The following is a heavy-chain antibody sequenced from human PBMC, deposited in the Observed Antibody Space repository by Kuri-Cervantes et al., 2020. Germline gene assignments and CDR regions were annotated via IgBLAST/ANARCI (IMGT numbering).Heavy chain of an antibody. CDR1: GGTFSSYA. D-gene: IGHD4-17*01. J-gene: IGHJ6*03. Sequence: SVKVSCKASGGTFSSYAISWVRQAPGQGLEWMGGIIPIFGTANYAQKFQGRVTITMDESTSTAYMELSSLRSEDTAVYYCAKVGDSRPKVIYYYYMDVWGKGTTVTVSS. CDR2: IIPIFGTA. CDR3: AKVGDSRPKVIYYYYMDV. V-gene: IGHV1-69*05.